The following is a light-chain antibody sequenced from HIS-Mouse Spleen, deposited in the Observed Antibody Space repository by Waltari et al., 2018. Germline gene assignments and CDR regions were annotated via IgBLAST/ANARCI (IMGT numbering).Light chain of an antibody. V-gene: IGLV2-14*03. CDR3: SSYTSSSTLV. Sequence: QSALTQPASGSGSPGQSITISCTGTSSDVGGYNYVPGYQQHPGKAPKLMIYDVSNRPSGVSNRFSGSKSGNTASLTISGLQAEDEADYYCSSYTSSSTLVFGGGTKLTVL. CDR1: SSDVGGYNY. J-gene: IGLJ3*02. CDR2: DVS.